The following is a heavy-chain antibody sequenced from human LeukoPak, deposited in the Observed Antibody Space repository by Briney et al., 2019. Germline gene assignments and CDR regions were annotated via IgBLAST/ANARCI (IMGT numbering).Heavy chain of an antibody. Sequence: GRSLRLSCAASGFTFSSYGMHWVRQAPGKGLEWVAVISYDGSNKYYADSVKGRFTISRDNSKNTLYLQMNSLRAEDTAVYYCANWLLAYSSSSDFDYWGQGTLVTVSS. D-gene: IGHD6-6*01. CDR1: GFTFSSYG. CDR2: ISYDGSNK. J-gene: IGHJ4*02. V-gene: IGHV3-30*18. CDR3: ANWLLAYSSSSDFDY.